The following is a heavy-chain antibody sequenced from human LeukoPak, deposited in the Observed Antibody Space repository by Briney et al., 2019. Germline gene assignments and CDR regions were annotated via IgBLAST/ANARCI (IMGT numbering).Heavy chain of an antibody. CDR1: GFTFSSYA. CDR2: ISGSGGST. Sequence: PGGSLRLSCAASGFTFSSYAMSWVRQAPGKGLEWVSAISGSGGSTYYADSVKGQFTISRDNSKNTLYLQMNSLRAEDTAVYYCAKDRGGIVVVPAAILSDWGQGTLVTVSS. V-gene: IGHV3-23*01. D-gene: IGHD2-2*01. CDR3: AKDRGGIVVVPAAILSD. J-gene: IGHJ1*01.